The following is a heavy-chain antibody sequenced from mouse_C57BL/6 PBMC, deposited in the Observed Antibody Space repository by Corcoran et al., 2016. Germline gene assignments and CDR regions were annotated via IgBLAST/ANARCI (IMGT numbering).Heavy chain of an antibody. J-gene: IGHJ4*01. Sequence: EVQLQQSGPELVKPGASVKISCKASGYTFTDYYMNWVKQSHGKSLEWIGDINPNNGGTSYNQKFKGKATLTVDKSSSTAYMELRSLTSEDSAVYYCARFYGKNYAMDYWGQGTSVTVSS. CDR3: ARFYGKNYAMDY. V-gene: IGHV1-26*01. CDR2: INPNNGGT. CDR1: GYTFTDYY. D-gene: IGHD2-1*01.